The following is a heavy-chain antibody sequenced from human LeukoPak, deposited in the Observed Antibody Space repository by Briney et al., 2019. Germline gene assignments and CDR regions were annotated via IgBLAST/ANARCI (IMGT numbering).Heavy chain of an antibody. V-gene: IGHV3-23*01. D-gene: IGHD3-22*01. CDR2: ISGSGGST. CDR1: GFTFSSYA. Sequence: GGSLRLSCAASGFTFSSYAMSWVRQAPGKGLEWVSAISGSGGSTYYADSVKGRFTISRDNSKNTLYLQMNSLRAEDTAVYYCASDTTLVISYYFDYWGQGTLVTVSS. J-gene: IGHJ4*02. CDR3: ASDTTLVISYYFDY.